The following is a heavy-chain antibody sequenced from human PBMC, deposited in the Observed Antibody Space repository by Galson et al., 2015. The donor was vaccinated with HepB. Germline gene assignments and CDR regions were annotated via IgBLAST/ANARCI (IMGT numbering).Heavy chain of an antibody. D-gene: IGHD3-10*01. V-gene: IGHV4-59*01. CDR2: VYSTGRT. CDR1: GGSINGYY. J-gene: IGHJ4*02. CDR3: ARSIGGSGNYWAHFDY. Sequence: ETLSLTCTVSGGSINGYYWNWIRQPPGKGLEWIGYVYSTGRTDYDPSLKSRLTISVDTSNSQFSLKLNSVTAADTAVYYCARSIGGSGNYWAHFDYWGQGTLVIVSS.